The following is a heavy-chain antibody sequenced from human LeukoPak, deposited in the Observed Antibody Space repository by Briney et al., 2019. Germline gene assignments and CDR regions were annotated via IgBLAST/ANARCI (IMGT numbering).Heavy chain of an antibody. CDR2: IKQDGNEK. Sequence: GGSLTLSCAASGFTFTNYWMSWVRQAPGTGLEWVANIKQDGNEKYYVDSVRGRFTISRDNAKNSLYLQMNSLRAEDTAVYYCARGAVDTAYYYYYYMDVWGKGTTVTVSS. CDR1: GFTFTNYW. V-gene: IGHV3-7*01. D-gene: IGHD5-18*01. CDR3: ARGAVDTAYYYYYYMDV. J-gene: IGHJ6*03.